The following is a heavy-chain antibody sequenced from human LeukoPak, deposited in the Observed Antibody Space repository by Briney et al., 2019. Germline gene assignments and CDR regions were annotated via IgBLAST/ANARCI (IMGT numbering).Heavy chain of an antibody. CDR3: ARVVPAEFYFDY. J-gene: IGHJ4*02. D-gene: IGHD2-2*01. CDR1: GGSINSANYY. Sequence: PSETLSLTCTVSGGSINSANYYWTWIRQHPGKGLEWIGYIYYSGSAYYNPSLRSRVTISVDTSKNQFSLRLTSVTAADTAVYYCARVVPAEFYFDYWGQGTLVTVSS. CDR2: IYYSGSA. V-gene: IGHV4-30-4*08.